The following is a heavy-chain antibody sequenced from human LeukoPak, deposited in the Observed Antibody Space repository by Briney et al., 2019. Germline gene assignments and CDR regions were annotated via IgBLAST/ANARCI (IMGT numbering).Heavy chain of an antibody. Sequence: SETLSLTCTVSGGSISSTSYYWGWIRQPPGRGLEWIGTIYYTGSTYYNPSLKSRVTISVDRSKNQFSLKLRSVTAADTAVYYCARQAESRIAVAATGLYYFDYWGQGTLVTVSS. CDR3: ARQAESRIAVAATGLYYFDY. CDR2: IYYTGST. J-gene: IGHJ4*02. CDR1: GGSISSTSYY. V-gene: IGHV4-39*01. D-gene: IGHD6-19*01.